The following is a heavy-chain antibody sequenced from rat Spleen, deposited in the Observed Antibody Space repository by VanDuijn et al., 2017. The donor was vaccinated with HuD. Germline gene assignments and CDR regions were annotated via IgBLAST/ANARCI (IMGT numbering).Heavy chain of an antibody. V-gene: IGHV5-31*01. CDR2: ISNTGGRI. CDR3: TRHDDY. CDR1: GFTFNNYW. Sequence: EVQLVESGGGLVQPGRTLKLSCVASGFTFNNYWMTWIRQAPGKGLEWVASISNTGGRIYYPDSVKGRFTISRDNAKSTLYMQMDSLRSEDTATYYCTRHDDYWGQGVMVTVSS. D-gene: IGHD1-7*01. J-gene: IGHJ2*01.